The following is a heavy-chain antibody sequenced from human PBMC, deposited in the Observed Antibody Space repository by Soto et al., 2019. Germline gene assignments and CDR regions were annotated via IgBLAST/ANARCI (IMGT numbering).Heavy chain of an antibody. CDR2: IYPGDSDT. D-gene: IGHD6-6*01. Sequence: GESLNFSCKGTGYSFTTYSDGWGRQMDGKGLGWMGIIYPGDSDTRYSPSFQGLVTISADKSISTAYLQWSSLKASDTAMYDCARLPRIAARRGWFDPWGQGTLVTVSS. CDR1: GYSFTTYS. CDR3: ARLPRIAARRGWFDP. J-gene: IGHJ5*02. V-gene: IGHV5-51*01.